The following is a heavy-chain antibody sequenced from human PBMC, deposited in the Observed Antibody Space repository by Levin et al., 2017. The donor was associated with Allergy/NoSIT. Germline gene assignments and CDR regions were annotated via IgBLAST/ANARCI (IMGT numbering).Heavy chain of an antibody. Sequence: GGSLRLSCAASGFTFSSFSMNWVRQAPGKGLEWLTFMSYDGSKKYYADSVKGRFTISRDNSKDTLYLQMNSLRGEDTAVYYCARGSGSGGYYPGFDPWGREPWSPSPQ. J-gene: IGHJ5*02. V-gene: IGHV3-30-3*01. D-gene: IGHD3-10*01. CDR1: GFTFSSFS. CDR2: MSYDGSKK. CDR3: ARGSGSGGYYPGFDP.